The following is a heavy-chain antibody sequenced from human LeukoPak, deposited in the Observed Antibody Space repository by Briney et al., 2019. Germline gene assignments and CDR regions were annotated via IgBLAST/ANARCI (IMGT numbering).Heavy chain of an antibody. J-gene: IGHJ5*02. CDR3: AGNYYDSRP. V-gene: IGHV3-30*14. CDR2: ISYDGNNK. D-gene: IGHD3-22*01. CDR1: GFTFSSYA. Sequence: GGSLRLSCAASGFTFSSYAMHWVRQAPGKGLEWVTVISYDGNNKYYADSVKGRFTISRDNSKNTLYLQMNSLRAEDTAVYYCAGNYYDSRPWGQGTLVTVSS.